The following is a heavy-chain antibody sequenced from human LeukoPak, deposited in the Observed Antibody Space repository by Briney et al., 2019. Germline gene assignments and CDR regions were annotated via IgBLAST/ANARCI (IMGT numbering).Heavy chain of an antibody. D-gene: IGHD4-11*01. V-gene: IGHV1-18*03. J-gene: IGHJ4*02. CDR3: ARDRVYDHSNPRGFDY. CDR2: ISGYNGKT. CDR1: GYPFTSFG. Sequence: ASVKVSCKASGYPFTSFGISWVRQAPGQGLEWMGWISGYNGKTNYAQNLQGRVTMTTDTSTSTAYMELGSLRSDDMAIYYCARDRVYDHSNPRGFDYWGQGTLVTVSS.